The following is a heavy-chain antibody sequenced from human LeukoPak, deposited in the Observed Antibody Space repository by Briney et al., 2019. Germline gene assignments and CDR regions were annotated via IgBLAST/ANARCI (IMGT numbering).Heavy chain of an antibody. D-gene: IGHD2-15*01. Sequence: GESLKISCKGSGYSFTNYWIGWVRQMPGKGMECMGIIYPGGYDACYSQSFQGQVTISVDKSISPAYLQWSSLKAADTAMYDCARHVTVAATLICDYWGQGTLVTVSS. CDR3: ARHVTVAATLICDY. CDR1: GYSFTNYW. J-gene: IGHJ4*02. CDR2: IYPGGYDA. V-gene: IGHV5-51*01.